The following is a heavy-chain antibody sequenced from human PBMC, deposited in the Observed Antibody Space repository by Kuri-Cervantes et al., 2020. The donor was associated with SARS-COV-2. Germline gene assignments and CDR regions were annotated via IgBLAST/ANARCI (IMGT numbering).Heavy chain of an antibody. D-gene: IGHD3-3*01. J-gene: IGHJ4*02. V-gene: IGHV4-59*12. CDR3: ARRHYDFWSGYYHDY. Sequence: ESLKISCAASGFNFSRTDMHWIRQPPGKGLEWIGYIYYSGSTNYNPSLKSRVTISVDTSKNQFSLKLSSVTAADTAVYYCARRHYDFWSGYYHDYWGQGTLVTVSS. CDR1: GFNFSRTD. CDR2: IYYSGST.